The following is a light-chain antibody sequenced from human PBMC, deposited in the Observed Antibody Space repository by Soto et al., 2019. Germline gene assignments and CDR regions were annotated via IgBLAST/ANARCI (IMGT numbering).Light chain of an antibody. J-gene: IGKJ1*01. V-gene: IGKV3-11*01. CDR3: QQRSNWLWT. CDR2: DAS. Sequence: EIVLTQSPATLSLSPGERVTLSCRASQRVSSYLAWYQQKPGQAPRLLIYDASNRATGIPARFSGSGSGTDFTLTISILEPEDFAVYYCQQRSNWLWTFGQGTKVEIK. CDR1: QRVSSY.